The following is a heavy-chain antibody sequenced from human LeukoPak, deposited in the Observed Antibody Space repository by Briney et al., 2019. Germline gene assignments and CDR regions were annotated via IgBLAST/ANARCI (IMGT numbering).Heavy chain of an antibody. Sequence: GGSLRLSCAASGFTFSSYGMHWVRQAPGQGLEWVAVISYEGSNKYYADTVKGRFTISRDNSKNTLYLQMNSLRAEDTAVYYCAKALRGAREVVDYWGQGTLVTVSS. D-gene: IGHD1-26*01. V-gene: IGHV3-30*18. CDR2: ISYEGSNK. CDR3: AKALRGAREVVDY. CDR1: GFTFSSYG. J-gene: IGHJ4*02.